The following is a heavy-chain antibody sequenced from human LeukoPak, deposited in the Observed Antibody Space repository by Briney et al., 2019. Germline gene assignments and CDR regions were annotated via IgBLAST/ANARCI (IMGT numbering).Heavy chain of an antibody. CDR2: ITPKSGDT. CDR1: GYTFTDCY. D-gene: IGHD3-3*02. Sequence: GASVKVSCKASGYTFTDCYIHWVRQAPGQGLEYVGWITPKSGDTYSPQRFQGRVTMTRDASISTAYMELSSLRSDDTAVYFCARVRLADERAWAYGGQGTLVTVS. V-gene: IGHV1-2*02. CDR3: ARVRLADERAWAY. J-gene: IGHJ4*02.